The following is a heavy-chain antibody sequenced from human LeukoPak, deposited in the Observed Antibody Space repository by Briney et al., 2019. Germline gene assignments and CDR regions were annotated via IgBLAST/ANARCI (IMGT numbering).Heavy chain of an antibody. CDR3: AKDSRLVTYYVDY. V-gene: IGHV3-33*06. CDR1: GFTFNNYG. Sequence: PGGSLRLSCAASGFTFNNYGMHWVRQAPGKGREWVAVIWYDGSNKHYADSVKGRFTISRDNSKNTLYLQMNSLRAEDTAVYYCAKDSRLVTYYVDYWGQGTLVTVSS. CDR2: IWYDGSNK. D-gene: IGHD4-11*01. J-gene: IGHJ4*02.